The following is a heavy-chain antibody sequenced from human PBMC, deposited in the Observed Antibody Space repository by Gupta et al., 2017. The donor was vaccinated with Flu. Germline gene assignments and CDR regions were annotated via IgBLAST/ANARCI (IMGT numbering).Heavy chain of an antibody. CDR3: ARAREMATISNYYYMDV. Sequence: GQGLEWMGGIIPIFGTANYAQKFQGRVTITADESTSTAYMELSSLRSEDTAVYYCARAREMATISNYYYMDVWGKGTTVTVSS. V-gene: IGHV1-69*01. J-gene: IGHJ6*03. D-gene: IGHD5-12*01. CDR2: IIPIFGTA.